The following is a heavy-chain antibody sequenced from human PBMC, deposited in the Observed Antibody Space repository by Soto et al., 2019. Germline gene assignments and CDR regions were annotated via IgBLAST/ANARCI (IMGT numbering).Heavy chain of an antibody. D-gene: IGHD3-10*01. Sequence: QVQLVQSGAEVKKPGASVKVSCKASGYTFTSYEINWVRQATGQGLEWMGWMNPNSGDTGYAQKFQGRVTMTRNTYISTAYMDLSSLRSEDTAVYYCARGELLWFGELLRWGQGTLVTVSS. CDR2: MNPNSGDT. V-gene: IGHV1-8*01. J-gene: IGHJ4*02. CDR3: ARGELLWFGELLR. CDR1: GYTFTSYE.